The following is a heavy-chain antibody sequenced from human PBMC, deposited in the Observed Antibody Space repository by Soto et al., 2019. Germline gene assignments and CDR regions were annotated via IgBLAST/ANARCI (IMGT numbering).Heavy chain of an antibody. CDR1: GYTFTSYY. V-gene: IGHV1-46*01. J-gene: IGHJ6*02. CDR3: ASEYSSSSDYYYYYGMDV. Sequence: QVQLVQSGAEVKKPGASVKVSCKASGYTFTSYYMHWVRQAHGQGLEWMGIINPSGGSTSYAQKLQCRVTMTRDTSTSTVYMELSSLRSEDTAVYYCASEYSSSSDYYYYYGMDVWGQGTTVTVSS. D-gene: IGHD6-6*01. CDR2: INPSGGST.